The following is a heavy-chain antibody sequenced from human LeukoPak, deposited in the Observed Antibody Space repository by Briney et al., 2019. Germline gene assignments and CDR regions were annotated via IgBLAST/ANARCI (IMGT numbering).Heavy chain of an antibody. Sequence: TSETLSLTCTVSGGSISSSSYYWGWIRQPPGKWLEWIGSIYYSGSTYYNPSLKSRVTISVDTSKNQFSLKLSSVTAADTAVYYCARLRAVLLLVYYYYMDVWGKGTTVTVSS. CDR2: IYYSGST. V-gene: IGHV4-39*01. CDR1: GGSISSSSYY. D-gene: IGHD2-15*01. CDR3: ARLRAVLLLVYYYYMDV. J-gene: IGHJ6*03.